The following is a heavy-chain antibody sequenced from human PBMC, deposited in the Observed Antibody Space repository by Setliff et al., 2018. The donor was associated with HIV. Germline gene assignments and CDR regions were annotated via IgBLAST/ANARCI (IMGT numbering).Heavy chain of an antibody. J-gene: IGHJ4*02. V-gene: IGHV3-7*01. CDR1: GFRFRSYW. Sequence: GSLRLSCAASGFRFRSYWMSWVRQAPGKGLESVANVKQDGTETLYVDSVKGRFTISRDNANNLVYLQMNSLRVEDTAVYFCARWGSGSYERVFGYWGQGMLVTVSS. CDR3: ARWGSGSYERVFGY. CDR2: VKQDGTET. D-gene: IGHD1-26*01.